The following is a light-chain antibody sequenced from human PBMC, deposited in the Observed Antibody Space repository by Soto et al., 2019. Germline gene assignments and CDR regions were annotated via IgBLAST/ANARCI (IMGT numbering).Light chain of an antibody. V-gene: IGKV1-5*01. J-gene: IGKJ1*01. CDR3: QQYDSFSVWT. CDR1: QTVERW. Sequence: DVRMSQSASTLSASIGDRVIITCRASQTVERWMAWYQQKPGKAPKLLISDVSSLMSGVPSRFSGSGSGTDFTLTINSLRPDDSATYYCQQYDSFSVWTFGQGTKVAIK. CDR2: DVS.